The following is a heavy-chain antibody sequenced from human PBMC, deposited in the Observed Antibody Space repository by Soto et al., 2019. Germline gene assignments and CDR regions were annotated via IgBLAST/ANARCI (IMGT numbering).Heavy chain of an antibody. CDR1: GGSIISSSYY. J-gene: IGHJ4*02. CDR3: ARLRYHFWSGYKASFDY. D-gene: IGHD3-3*01. CDR2: IYYSGST. V-gene: IGHV4-39*01. Sequence: QLQLQDSGRGLVKPSESLSLTCTVSGGSIISSSYYWGWIRQPPGKGLEWIGSIYYSGSTYYSPSLKCRVTTSVDTSKNQFSLKLSSVTAADTAVYYCARLRYHFWSGYKASFDYWGQGTLVTVSS.